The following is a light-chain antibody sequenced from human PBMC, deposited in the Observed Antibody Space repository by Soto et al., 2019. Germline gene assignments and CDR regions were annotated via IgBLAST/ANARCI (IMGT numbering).Light chain of an antibody. CDR1: QSVSNY. J-gene: IGKJ4*01. CDR2: DVF. Sequence: EIVLTQSPATLSLSPGERATLSCRASQSVSNYLGWYQQKPGQAPRLLIYDVFNRAPGIPDRFSGGGSGTDFTLTISRLEPEDFAVYYCQQFSSYPLTFGGGTKVDI. V-gene: IGKV3-11*01. CDR3: QQFSSYPLT.